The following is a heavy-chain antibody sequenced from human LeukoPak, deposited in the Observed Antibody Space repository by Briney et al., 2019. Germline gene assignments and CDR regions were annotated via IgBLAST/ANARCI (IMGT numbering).Heavy chain of an antibody. D-gene: IGHD3-22*01. CDR3: AIASTPNYYDSSGYYYSPTDAFDI. V-gene: IGHV3-20*04. Sequence: GGSLRLSCAASGFTFDDYGMSWDRQAPGKGLEWVSGINWNGGSTGYADSVKGRFTISRDNAKNSLYLQMNSLRAEDTAVYYCAIASTPNYYDSSGYYYSPTDAFDIWGQGTMVTVSS. J-gene: IGHJ3*02. CDR1: GFTFDDYG. CDR2: INWNGGST.